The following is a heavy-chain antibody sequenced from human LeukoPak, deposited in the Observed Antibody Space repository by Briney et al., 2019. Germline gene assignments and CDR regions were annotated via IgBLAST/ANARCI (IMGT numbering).Heavy chain of an antibody. D-gene: IGHD2-21*02. CDR1: GYMFTGYY. V-gene: IGHV1-2*02. CDR2: INPNSGGT. CDR3: ARGYCSGDCFTLFDY. Sequence: ASVRVSCKASGYMFTGYYMHWVRQAPGQGLEWMGWINPNSGGTNYAQKFQGRVTMTRDTSISTAYMELSSLRSDDTAVYYCARGYCSGDCFTLFDYWGQGTLVTVSS. J-gene: IGHJ4*02.